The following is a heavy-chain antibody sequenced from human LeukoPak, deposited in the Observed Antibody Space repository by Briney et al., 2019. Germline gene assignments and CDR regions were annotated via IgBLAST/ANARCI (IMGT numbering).Heavy chain of an antibody. CDR3: AKGEPTDWYFDL. Sequence: PGRSLRLSCAASGFTFDDYTMHWVRQVPGKGLEWVSRISWNSGNIGYADSVKGRFTISRDNAKNSIYLQMHTLKPEDTALYYCAKGEPTDWYFDLWGRGTLVTVSS. J-gene: IGHJ2*01. V-gene: IGHV3-9*01. CDR2: ISWNSGNI. CDR1: GFTFDDYT.